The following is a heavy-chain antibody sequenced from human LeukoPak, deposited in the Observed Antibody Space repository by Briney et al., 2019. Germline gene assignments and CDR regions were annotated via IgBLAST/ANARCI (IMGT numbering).Heavy chain of an antibody. CDR3: ANLADSSTSS. J-gene: IGHJ5*02. V-gene: IGHV3-23*01. Sequence: GGSLRLSFAASVFTFSSSAISGPLQAPGNGLECVSDISCPGVSPYYPDSVQGPFTISRDNSKNTLYLQMSTLRAEDPARYYCANLADSSTSSWGQGSLVTVSS. D-gene: IGHD3-22*01. CDR2: ISCPGVSP. CDR1: VFTFSSSA.